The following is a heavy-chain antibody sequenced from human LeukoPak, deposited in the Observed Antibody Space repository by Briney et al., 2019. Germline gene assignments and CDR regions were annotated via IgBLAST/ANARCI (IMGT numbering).Heavy chain of an antibody. CDR2: TYFRSKWYN. CDR3: ARGALNAFDI. CDR1: GDSVSSNSVA. J-gene: IGHJ3*02. V-gene: IGHV6-1*01. Sequence: SQTLSLTCAISGDSVSSNSVAWNRIRQSPSRGLEWLGRTYFRSKWYNDYAVSVKSRITFNPDTSKNQFSLQLNSVTPEDTAVYFCARGALNAFDIWGQGTMVTVSS. D-gene: IGHD3-16*01.